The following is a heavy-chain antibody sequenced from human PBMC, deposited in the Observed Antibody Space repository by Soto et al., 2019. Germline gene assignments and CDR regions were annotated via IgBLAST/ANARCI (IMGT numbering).Heavy chain of an antibody. CDR2: ISYDGSNK. J-gene: IGHJ6*03. Sequence: PGGSLRLSCAASGFTFSSYGMHWVRQAPGKGLEWVAVISYDGSNKYYADSVKGRFTISRDNSKNTLYLQMNSLRAEDTAVYYCAKVSGDYDYYYYYMDVWGKGTTVTVSS. V-gene: IGHV3-30*18. CDR1: GFTFSSYG. D-gene: IGHD4-17*01. CDR3: AKVSGDYDYYYYYMDV.